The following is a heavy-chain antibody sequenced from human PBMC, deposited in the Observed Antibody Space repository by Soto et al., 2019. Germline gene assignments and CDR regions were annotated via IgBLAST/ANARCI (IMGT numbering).Heavy chain of an antibody. V-gene: IGHV3-48*03. CDR1: GFTFSSYE. CDR3: ARDGPTVVRPHYYYGMDV. Sequence: GGSLRLSCAASGFTFSSYEMNWVRQAPGKGLEWVSYISSSGSTIYYADSVKGRFTISRDNAKNSLYLQMNSLRAEDTAVYYCARDGPTVVRPHYYYGMDVWGQGTTVTVSS. CDR2: ISSSGSTI. J-gene: IGHJ6*02. D-gene: IGHD4-17*01.